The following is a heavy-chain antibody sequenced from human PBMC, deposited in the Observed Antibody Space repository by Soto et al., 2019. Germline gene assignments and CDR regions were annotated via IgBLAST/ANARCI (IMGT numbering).Heavy chain of an antibody. CDR1: GFTFSGSA. Sequence: EVQLVESGGGLVQPGGSLKLSCAASGFTFSGSAMHWVRQASGKGLEWVGRIRSKANSYATAYAASVKGRFTISRDDSKNTGYLQMNSLKTEDTAVYYCARVRDGYNYFGYWGQGTLVTVSS. CDR3: ARVRDGYNYFGY. CDR2: IRSKANSYAT. V-gene: IGHV3-73*02. J-gene: IGHJ4*02. D-gene: IGHD5-12*01.